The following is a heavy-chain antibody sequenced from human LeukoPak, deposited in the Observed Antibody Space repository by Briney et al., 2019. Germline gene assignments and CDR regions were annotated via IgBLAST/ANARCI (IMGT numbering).Heavy chain of an antibody. CDR2: IYYSGST. CDR1: GGSISSYY. J-gene: IGHJ4*02. D-gene: IGHD5-18*01. Sequence: SETLSLTCTVSGGSISSYYWSWIRQPPGKGLEWTGYIYYSGSTNYNPSLKSRVTISVDTSKNQFSLKLSSVTAADTAVYYCARHSQPDTAMVEPWYYFDYWGQGTLVTVSS. CDR3: ARHSQPDTAMVEPWYYFDY. V-gene: IGHV4-59*08.